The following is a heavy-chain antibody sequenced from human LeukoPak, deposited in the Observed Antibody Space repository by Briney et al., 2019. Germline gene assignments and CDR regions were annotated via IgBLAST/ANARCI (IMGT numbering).Heavy chain of an antibody. V-gene: IGHV3-53*01. J-gene: IGHJ4*02. Sequence: GGSLRLSCAASGFTVSSNYMSWVRQAPGKGLEWVSVIYSGGTTYYADSVKGRFTISRDNSKNTLYLQMNSLRAEDTAVYYCANRAYYDSSGYYYPYYFDYWGQGTLVTVSS. CDR2: IYSGGTT. CDR3: ANRAYYDSSGYYYPYYFDY. D-gene: IGHD3-22*01. CDR1: GFTVSSNY.